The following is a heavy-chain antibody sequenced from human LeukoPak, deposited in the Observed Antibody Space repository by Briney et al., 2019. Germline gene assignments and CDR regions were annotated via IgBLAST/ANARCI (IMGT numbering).Heavy chain of an antibody. Sequence: SETLSLTCAVSGGSISSGGYSWSWIRQPPGKGLEWIGYIYHSGSTYYNPSLKSRVTISVDKSKNQFSLKLSSVTAADTAVYYCARTKGDYGDYWVYGMDVWGQGTTVTVSS. V-gene: IGHV4-30-2*01. CDR3: ARTKGDYGDYWVYGMDV. CDR1: GGSISSGGYS. CDR2: IYHSGST. J-gene: IGHJ6*02. D-gene: IGHD4-17*01.